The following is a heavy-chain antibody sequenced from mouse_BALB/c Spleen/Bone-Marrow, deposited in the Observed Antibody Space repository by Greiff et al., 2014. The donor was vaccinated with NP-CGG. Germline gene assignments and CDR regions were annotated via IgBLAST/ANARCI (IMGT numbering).Heavy chain of an antibody. V-gene: IGHV5-9-4*01. CDR2: ISSGGTYT. CDR3: SRAEGKLLMQLFAH. CDR1: GFTFSSYD. J-gene: IGHJ3*01. Sequence: EVMLVESGGGLVKPGGSLKLSCAASGFTFSSYDMSWVRQSPEKRLEWVADISSGGTYTYYPDIVTGRFTISRDNAKNTLYLEMSSLRSEDTAMYYCSRAEGKLLMQLFAHWGQGTLVTVSA. D-gene: IGHD1-1*01.